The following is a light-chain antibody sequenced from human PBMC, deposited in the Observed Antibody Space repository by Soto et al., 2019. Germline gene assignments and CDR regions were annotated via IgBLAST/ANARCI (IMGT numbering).Light chain of an antibody. CDR3: QQFSSYPLT. V-gene: IGKV3-20*01. CDR2: ESS. Sequence: MQSPGTLSLSPGASAPLSCRASQAISRTCLVWYQVKPGQAPRLLIYESSNRATGIAARFSGGGSGTDFTLTISRLEPEDFAVYYCQQFSSYPLTFGGGTKVDIK. J-gene: IGKJ4*01. CDR1: QAISRTC.